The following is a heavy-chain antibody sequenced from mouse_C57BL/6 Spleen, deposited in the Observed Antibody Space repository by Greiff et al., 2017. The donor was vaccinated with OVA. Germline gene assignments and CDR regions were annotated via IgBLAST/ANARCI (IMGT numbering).Heavy chain of an antibody. J-gene: IGHJ4*01. CDR1: GYTFTDYY. D-gene: IGHD1-1*01. V-gene: IGHV1-26*01. Sequence: VHVKQSGPELVKPGASVKISCKASGYTFTDYYMNWVKQSHGKSLEWIGDINPNNGGTSYNQKFKGKATLTVDKSSSTAYMELRSLTSEDSAVYYCAREGITTDYYAMDYWGQGTSVTVSS. CDR2: INPNNGGT. CDR3: AREGITTDYYAMDY.